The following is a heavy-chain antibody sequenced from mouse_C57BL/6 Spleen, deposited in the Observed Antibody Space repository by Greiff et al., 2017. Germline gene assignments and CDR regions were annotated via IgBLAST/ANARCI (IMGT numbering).Heavy chain of an antibody. Sequence: QVQLQQSGAELAKPGASVKLSCKASGYTFPSYSMPWVQQRPGQGLEWIGYINPSCGYTKYNQKFKDQATLTADKSSSTAYMQLSSLTYEYSADYYCARNNLGSNYERGYAMDYWGQGTAVTVSS. D-gene: IGHD2-5*01. V-gene: IGHV1-7*01. J-gene: IGHJ4*01. CDR3: ARNNLGSNYERGYAMDY. CDR1: GYTFPSYS. CDR2: INPSCGYT.